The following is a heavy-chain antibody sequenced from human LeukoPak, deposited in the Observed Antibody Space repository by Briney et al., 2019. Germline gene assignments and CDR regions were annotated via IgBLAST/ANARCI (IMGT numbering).Heavy chain of an antibody. J-gene: IGHJ4*02. CDR2: IYYSGST. CDR1: GGSISSSSYY. D-gene: IGHD3-22*01. CDR3: ARTFHGYYDGSGYRY. V-gene: IGHV4-39*07. Sequence: SETLSLTCTVSGGSISSSSYYWGWIRQPPGKGLEWIGSIYYSGSTYYNPSLKGRVTISVDTSKNQFSLKLSSVTAADTAVYYCARTFHGYYDGSGYRYWGQGTLVTVSS.